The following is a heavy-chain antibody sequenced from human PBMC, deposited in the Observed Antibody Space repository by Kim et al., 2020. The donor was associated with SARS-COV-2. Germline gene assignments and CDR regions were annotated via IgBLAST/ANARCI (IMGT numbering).Heavy chain of an antibody. J-gene: IGHJ4*02. V-gene: IGHV3-11*06. CDR3: AREGHIVGATLDYCDY. Sequence: SVKGRYTISRENAKNSLYLQMNSRRAEDTAVYYCAREGHIVGATLDYCDYWGQGTLVTVSS. D-gene: IGHD1-26*01.